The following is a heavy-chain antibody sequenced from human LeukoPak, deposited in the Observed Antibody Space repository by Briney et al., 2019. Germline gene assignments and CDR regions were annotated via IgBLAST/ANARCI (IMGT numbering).Heavy chain of an antibody. CDR3: ARGYCSSTSCSREYYFDY. D-gene: IGHD2-2*01. J-gene: IGHJ4*02. Sequence: GESLKISCKGSGYSFTSYWIGWVRQMPGKGLEWVGIIYPGDSDTRYSPSFQGQVTISADKSISTAYLQWSSLKASDTAMYYCARGYCSSTSCSREYYFDYWGQGTLVTVSS. V-gene: IGHV5-51*01. CDR2: IYPGDSDT. CDR1: GYSFTSYW.